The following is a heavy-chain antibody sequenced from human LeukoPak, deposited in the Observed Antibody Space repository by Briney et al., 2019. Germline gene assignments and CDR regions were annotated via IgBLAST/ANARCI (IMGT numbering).Heavy chain of an antibody. J-gene: IGHJ4*02. CDR1: GGSFSGYY. D-gene: IGHD5-12*01. Sequence: PSETLSLTCAVYGGSFSGYYWTWIRQPPGKGLEWIGYIHYSGTTNYNPSLKNRVTISLDTSKNQFSLNLGSVTAADTAVYFCARMGGYSGYATHWGQGTLVTVSS. CDR3: ARMGGYSGYATH. CDR2: IHYSGTT. V-gene: IGHV4-34*11.